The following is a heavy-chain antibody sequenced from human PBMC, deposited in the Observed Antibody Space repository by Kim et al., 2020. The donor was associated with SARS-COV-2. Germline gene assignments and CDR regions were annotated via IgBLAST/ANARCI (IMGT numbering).Heavy chain of an antibody. J-gene: IGHJ4*02. CDR1: GGSLTSSSYY. CDR3: ARGTVTGYSDNLLLGFFEY. D-gene: IGHD1-1*01. V-gene: IGHV4-39*01. CDR2: IYYSGST. Sequence: SETLSLTCTVSGGSLTSSSYYWGWIRQPPGKGLEWIGNIYYSGSTYNNPSLKSRLTIDLDTSKNQFSLKLNSVTAADTAIYFCARGTVTGYSDNLLLGFFEYWGQGTLITVSS.